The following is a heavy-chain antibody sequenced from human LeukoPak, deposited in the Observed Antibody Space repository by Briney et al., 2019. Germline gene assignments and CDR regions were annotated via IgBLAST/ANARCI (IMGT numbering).Heavy chain of an antibody. CDR2: ISWNSGSI. CDR1: GFTFDDYA. J-gene: IGHJ2*01. V-gene: IGHV3-9*01. CDR3: AKDMGGFDL. D-gene: IGHD2-15*01. Sequence: PGRSLRLSCAASGFTFDDYAMHWVRQAPGKGLEWVSGISWNSGSIGYADSVKGRFTISRDNAKNSLYLQTNSLRAEDTALYYCAKDMGGFDLWGRGTLVTVSS.